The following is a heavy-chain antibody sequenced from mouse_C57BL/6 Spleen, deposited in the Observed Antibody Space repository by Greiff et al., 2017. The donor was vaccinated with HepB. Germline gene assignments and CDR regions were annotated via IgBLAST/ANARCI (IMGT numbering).Heavy chain of an antibody. J-gene: IGHJ4*01. CDR2: INYDGSST. Sequence: EVMLVESEGGLVQPGSSMKLSCTASGFTFSDYYMAWVRQVPEKGLEWVANINYDGSSTYYLDSLKSRFIISRDNAKNILYLQMSSLKSEDTATYYCARGGTAVAGAMDYWGQGTSVTVSS. CDR3: ARGGTAVAGAMDY. V-gene: IGHV5-16*01. D-gene: IGHD1-1*01. CDR1: GFTFSDYY.